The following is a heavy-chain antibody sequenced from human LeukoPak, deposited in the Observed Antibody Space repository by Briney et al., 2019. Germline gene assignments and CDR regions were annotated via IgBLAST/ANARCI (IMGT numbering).Heavy chain of an antibody. CDR1: VYTFSSYG. CDR3: AKDIDSSGYYYGAQYFDY. Sequence: GGSLNLSCKASVYTFSSYGITWVRQAPGQGLEWVSSISGCGGSTYYADSVKGRFTITTDNSKNTLYLQMNSLRAEDTAVYYCAKDIDSSGYYYGAQYFDYWGQGTLVTVSS. CDR2: ISGCGGST. D-gene: IGHD3-22*01. V-gene: IGHV3-23*01. J-gene: IGHJ4*02.